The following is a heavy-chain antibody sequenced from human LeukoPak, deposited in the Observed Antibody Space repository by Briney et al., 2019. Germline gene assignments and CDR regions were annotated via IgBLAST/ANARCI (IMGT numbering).Heavy chain of an antibody. V-gene: IGHV4-59*06. CDR1: GGSISSYY. J-gene: IGHJ5*02. Sequence: SETLSLTCTVSGGSISSYYWSWIRQHPGKGLEWIGYIYYSGSTYYNPSLKSRVTISVDTSKNQFSLKLSSVTAADTAVYYCARGLRGFGELSYWFDPWGQGTLVTVSS. CDR3: ARGLRGFGELSYWFDP. D-gene: IGHD3-10*01. CDR2: IYYSGST.